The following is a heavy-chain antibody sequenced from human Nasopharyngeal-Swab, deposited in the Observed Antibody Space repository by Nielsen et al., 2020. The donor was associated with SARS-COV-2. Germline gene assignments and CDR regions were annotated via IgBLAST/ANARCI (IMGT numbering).Heavy chain of an antibody. CDR1: GFTFSSYE. Sequence: GESLKISCAASGFTFSSYEMNWVRQAPGKGLEWVSAISGSGISTYYADSVKGRFTISRDNSKNTLYLQMNSLRAEDTAVYYCAKDIAIAAAGCFDYWGQGTLVIVSS. J-gene: IGHJ4*02. CDR2: ISGSGIST. D-gene: IGHD6-13*01. CDR3: AKDIAIAAAGCFDY. V-gene: IGHV3-23*01.